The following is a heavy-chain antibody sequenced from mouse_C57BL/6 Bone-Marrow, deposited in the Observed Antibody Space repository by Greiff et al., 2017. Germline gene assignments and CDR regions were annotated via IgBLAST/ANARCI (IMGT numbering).Heavy chain of an antibody. Sequence: QVQLQPPGAELVKPGASVKLSCKASGYTFTSYWMHWVKQRPGQGLEWIGMIHPNSGSTNYNEKFKSKATLTVDKSSSTAYMQLSSLTSEDSAVYYCARYRDDYAMDYWGQGTSVTVSS. CDR2: IHPNSGST. V-gene: IGHV1-64*01. J-gene: IGHJ4*01. CDR1: GYTFTSYW. D-gene: IGHD3-3*01. CDR3: ARYRDDYAMDY.